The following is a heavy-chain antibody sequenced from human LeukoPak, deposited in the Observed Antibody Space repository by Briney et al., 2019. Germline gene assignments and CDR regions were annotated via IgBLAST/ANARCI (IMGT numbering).Heavy chain of an antibody. D-gene: IGHD2-15*01. Sequence: PGESLKISCKGSGYSFTSYWIGWVRQMPGKGLEWMGIIYPGDSDTRYSPSFQGQVTISADKSISTAYLQWSSLKASDTAMYYCARGFCNGGSCHHAFDIWGQGTMVTVSS. V-gene: IGHV5-51*01. CDR1: GYSFTSYW. J-gene: IGHJ3*02. CDR3: ARGFCNGGSCHHAFDI. CDR2: IYPGDSDT.